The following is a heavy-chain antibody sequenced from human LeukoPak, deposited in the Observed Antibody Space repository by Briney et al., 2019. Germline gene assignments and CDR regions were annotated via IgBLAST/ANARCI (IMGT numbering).Heavy chain of an antibody. CDR1: GFTFSSYA. J-gene: IGHJ4*02. CDR2: ISGSGGSA. V-gene: IGHV3-23*01. Sequence: GGSLRLSCAASGFTFSSYAMSWVRQVPGKGLEWVSFISGSGGSAWHADSAKGRFTISRDNSKNTLYLQMNSLRADDTAVYYCVKDKEVTSSLQGDYWGQGTLVTVPS. CDR3: VKDKEVTSSLQGDY. D-gene: IGHD4-17*01.